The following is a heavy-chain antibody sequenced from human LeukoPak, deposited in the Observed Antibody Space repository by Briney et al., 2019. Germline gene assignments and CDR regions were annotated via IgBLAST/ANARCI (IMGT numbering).Heavy chain of an antibody. J-gene: IGHJ4*02. Sequence: SETLSLTCAVSGGSFSGYYWSWIRQPPGKGLEWIGEVNHSGSTNYNPSLESRVTISLDTSKNQFSLKLSSVTAADTAVYYCAREPEGLLHRFFDYWGQGTLVTVSS. CDR1: GGSFSGYY. CDR3: AREPEGLLHRFFDY. V-gene: IGHV4-34*01. D-gene: IGHD2-15*01. CDR2: VNHSGST.